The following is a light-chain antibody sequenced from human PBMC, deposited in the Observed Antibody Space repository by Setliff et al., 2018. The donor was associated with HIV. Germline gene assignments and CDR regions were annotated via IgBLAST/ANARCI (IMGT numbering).Light chain of an antibody. CDR3: ASWDDSLNGSYD. V-gene: IGLV1-44*01. Sequence: QSVLTQPPSASGTPGQRVTISCSGSNSNIGSNTVNWYQQLPGTAPKLLIYSNNQRPAGVPDRFSGSKSGTSASLAISGLQSEDEADYYCASWDDSLNGSYDFGTGTRSPS. CDR1: NSNIGSNT. J-gene: IGLJ1*01. CDR2: SNN.